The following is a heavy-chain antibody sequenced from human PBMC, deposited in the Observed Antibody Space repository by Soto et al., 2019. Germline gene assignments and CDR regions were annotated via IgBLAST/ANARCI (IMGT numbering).Heavy chain of an antibody. V-gene: IGHV3-30*18. D-gene: IGHD6-19*01. Sequence: QVQLVESGGGVVQPGGTLRLSCAASGFTFSSYGMQWVRQAPGKGLEWVAVIAYDGSLKYYADSVKGRFTISRDNSKNTLYLQMSSLRAEDTAVYYCVKDGSSGWPYYYGLDVWGQGTTVTVSS. CDR3: VKDGSSGWPYYYGLDV. CDR1: GFTFSSYG. CDR2: IAYDGSLK. J-gene: IGHJ6*02.